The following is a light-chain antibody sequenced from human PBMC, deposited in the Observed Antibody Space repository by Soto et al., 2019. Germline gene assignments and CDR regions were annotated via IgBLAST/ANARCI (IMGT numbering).Light chain of an antibody. V-gene: IGLV1-47*01. CDR3: EAWDDSLSDLYV. CDR2: RNN. CDR1: SSNIGSNY. J-gene: IGLJ1*01. Sequence: QSVLTQPPSASGTPGQRVTISCSGSSSNIGSNYVYWYQQLPGTAPKLLIYRNNQRPSGVPDRFSGSKSGTSASLAISGLRSEDEADYYCEAWDDSLSDLYVFGTGTKVTV.